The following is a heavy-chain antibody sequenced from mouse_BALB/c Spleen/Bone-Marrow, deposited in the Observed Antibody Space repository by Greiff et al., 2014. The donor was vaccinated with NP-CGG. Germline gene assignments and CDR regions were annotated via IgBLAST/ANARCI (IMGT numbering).Heavy chain of an antibody. CDR1: GFSLTSYG. J-gene: IGHJ2*01. V-gene: IGHV2-5-1*01. CDR3: AREGAYYRYIDY. CDR2: IWRGGST. Sequence: QVQLKESGPSLVQPSQSLSITCTVSGFSLTSYGVHWVRQSPGKGLEWLGVIWRGGSTDYNAAFMSRLSITKDNSKSQVFFKMNSLQADDTAIYYCAREGAYYRYIDYWGQGTTLTVSS. D-gene: IGHD2-14*01.